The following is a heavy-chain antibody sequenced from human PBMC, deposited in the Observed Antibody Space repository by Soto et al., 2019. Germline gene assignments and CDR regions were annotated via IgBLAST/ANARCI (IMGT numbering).Heavy chain of an antibody. J-gene: IGHJ4*02. Sequence: ASVKVSCKASGYTFTGYYMHWVRQAPGQGLEWMGWINPNSGGTNYAQKFQGWVTMTRDTSISTAHMELSRLRSDDTAVYYCARDHDYFDYWGQGTLVTVSS. CDR1: GYTFTGYY. CDR2: INPNSGGT. V-gene: IGHV1-2*04. CDR3: ARDHDYFDY.